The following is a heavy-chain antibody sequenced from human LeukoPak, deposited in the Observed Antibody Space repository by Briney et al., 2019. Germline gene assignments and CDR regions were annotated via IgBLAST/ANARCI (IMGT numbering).Heavy chain of an antibody. CDR3: TTDTWYSAGH. J-gene: IGHJ4*02. CDR2: INPDGRDT. V-gene: IGHV3-7*03. Sequence: GGSLRLSCVVSGFTFNRCWMNWVRQAPGKGLEWVAHINPDGRDTYYVDSMKGRFTISRDNAKNSLFLQMNSLRAEDTAIYYCTTDTWYSAGHWGQGTLVTVSS. CDR1: GFTFNRCW. D-gene: IGHD2-15*01.